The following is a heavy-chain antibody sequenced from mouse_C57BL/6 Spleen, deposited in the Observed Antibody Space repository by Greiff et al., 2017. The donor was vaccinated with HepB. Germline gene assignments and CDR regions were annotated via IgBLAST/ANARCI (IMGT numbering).Heavy chain of an antibody. J-gene: IGHJ2*01. CDR1: GYTFTSYG. CDR2: IYPRSGNT. Sequence: QVQLKQSGAELARPGASVKLSCKASGYTFTSYGISWVKQRTGQGLEWIGEIYPRSGNTYYNEKFKGKATLTADKSSSTAYMELRSLTSEDSAVYFCARYYGSSYDNFDYWGQGTTLTVSS. D-gene: IGHD1-1*01. V-gene: IGHV1-81*01. CDR3: ARYYGSSYDNFDY.